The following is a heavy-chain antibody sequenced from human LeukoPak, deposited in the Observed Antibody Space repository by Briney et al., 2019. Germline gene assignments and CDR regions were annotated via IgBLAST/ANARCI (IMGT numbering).Heavy chain of an antibody. J-gene: IGHJ3*02. V-gene: IGHV3-30*02. CDR1: RFIFSSYG. D-gene: IGHD1-26*01. CDR3: ARDLGWELSHDAFDI. Sequence: GGSLRLSCAASRFIFSSYGMHWVRQSPGKGLEWVAFIRYDGSSKYYADSVKGRFTISRDNSKNTLYLQMNSLRAEDTAVYYCARDLGWELSHDAFDIWGQGTMVTVSS. CDR2: IRYDGSSK.